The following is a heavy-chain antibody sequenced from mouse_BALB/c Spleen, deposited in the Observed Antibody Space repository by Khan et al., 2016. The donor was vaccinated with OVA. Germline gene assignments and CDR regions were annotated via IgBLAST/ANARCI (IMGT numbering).Heavy chain of an antibody. CDR1: GFTFSAYG. J-gene: IGHJ3*01. Sequence: EVQLQESGGDLVKPGGSLRLSCAASGFTFSAYGMSWVRQTPDKRLEWVATINSDGYYTYYPDTVKGRFTISIKNAENTPYLQMSSLKSEDTTIYYCASHLTGSFAYWGQGTLVTVSA. CDR3: ASHLTGSFAY. V-gene: IGHV5-6*01. D-gene: IGHD4-1*01. CDR2: INSDGYYT.